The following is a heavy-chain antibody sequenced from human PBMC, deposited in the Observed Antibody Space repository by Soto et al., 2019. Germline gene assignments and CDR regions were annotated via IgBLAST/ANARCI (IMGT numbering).Heavy chain of an antibody. CDR1: GFTFSSYA. J-gene: IGHJ5*02. CDR3: AKDHVYYGSGNWFDP. CDR2: ISGSGGST. V-gene: IGHV3-23*01. D-gene: IGHD3-10*01. Sequence: TGGSLRLSCAASGFTFSSYAMSWVRQAPGKGLEWVSAISGSGGSTYYADSVKGRFTISRDNSKNTLYLQMNSLRAEDTAVYYCAKDHVYYGSGNWFDPWGQGTLVTVSS.